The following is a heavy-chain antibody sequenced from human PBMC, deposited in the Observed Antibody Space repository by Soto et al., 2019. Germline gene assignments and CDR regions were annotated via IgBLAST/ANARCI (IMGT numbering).Heavy chain of an antibody. V-gene: IGHV3-23*01. Sequence: GSLRLSCAGSGFIASNYAMSWVRQAPGKGLEWVSGFSGSGGATFYADSVKGRFTISRDSSKNTIYLQMDRLRADDTAVYYCAKAVGDYWGRGTLVTVSS. CDR1: GFIASNYA. CDR2: FSGSGGAT. D-gene: IGHD1-26*01. CDR3: AKAVGDY. J-gene: IGHJ4*02.